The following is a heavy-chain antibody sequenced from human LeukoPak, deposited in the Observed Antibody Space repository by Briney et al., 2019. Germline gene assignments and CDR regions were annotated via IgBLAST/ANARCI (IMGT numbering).Heavy chain of an antibody. CDR1: GGSISSYY. CDR3: ARSAVLGYCSSTSCYNYYYMDV. J-gene: IGHJ6*03. Sequence: SETLSLTCTVSGGSISSYYWSWIRQPAGKGLEWIGRIYTSGSTNYNPSLKSRVTISVDTSKNQFSLKLSSVTAADTAVYYCARSAVLGYCSSTSCYNYYYMDVWGKGTTVTVSS. D-gene: IGHD2-2*02. V-gene: IGHV4-4*07. CDR2: IYTSGST.